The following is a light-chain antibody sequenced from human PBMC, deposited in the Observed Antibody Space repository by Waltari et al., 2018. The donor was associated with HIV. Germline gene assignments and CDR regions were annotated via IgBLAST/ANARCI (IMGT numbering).Light chain of an antibody. J-gene: IGLJ1*01. CDR2: DVS. CDR3: SSYTSSSTRV. CDR1: SSDVGGYNY. V-gene: IGLV2-14*01. Sequence: QSALTQPAPVSGSPGQSLTLSCTGTSSDVGGYNYFSWYQQPPGKAPKPMIYDVSNRPSGVSNRFSGSKSGNTASLTISGLQAEDEADYYCSSYTSSSTRVFGTGTKVTVL.